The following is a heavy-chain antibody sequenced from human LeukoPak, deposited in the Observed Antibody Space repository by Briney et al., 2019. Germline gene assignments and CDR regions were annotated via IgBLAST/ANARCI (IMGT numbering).Heavy chain of an antibody. CDR3: ARGGWSHNNRYFDL. CDR1: GFTFSSRD. D-gene: IGHD6-19*01. CDR2: FGSGGDT. Sequence: PGGSLRLSCVASGFTFSSRDMHWVRQAAGRGLEWVSAFGSGGDTYYPGSVKGRFTISREDAKSSLYLQMNSLRAGDTAVYYCARGGWSHNNRYFDLWGRGTLVTVSS. J-gene: IGHJ2*01. V-gene: IGHV3-13*04.